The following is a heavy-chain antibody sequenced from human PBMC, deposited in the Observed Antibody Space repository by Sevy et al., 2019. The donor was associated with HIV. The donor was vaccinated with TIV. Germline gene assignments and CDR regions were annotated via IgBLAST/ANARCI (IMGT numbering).Heavy chain of an antibody. D-gene: IGHD2-15*01. CDR1: GFSLSTSGVG. CDR2: IYWNDDK. J-gene: IGHJ5*02. V-gene: IGHV2-5*01. Sequence: SGPTLVKPTQTLTLTCTFSGFSLSTSGVGVGWIRQPPGKALEWLALIYWNDDKRYSPSLKNRLTITKDTSKNQVVLKMXNMDPVDTATYYSAHSVEVGGYCSGGSCIGDWFDPWGQRTLVTVSS. CDR3: AHSVEVGGYCSGGSCIGDWFDP.